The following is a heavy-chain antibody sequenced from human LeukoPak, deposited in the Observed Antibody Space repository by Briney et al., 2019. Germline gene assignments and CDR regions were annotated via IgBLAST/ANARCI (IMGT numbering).Heavy chain of an antibody. CDR1: GFTFSSYG. CDR3: ARGQPPSYYDMDV. J-gene: IGHJ6*02. D-gene: IGHD6-13*01. Sequence: GRSLILSCAASGFTFSSYGMHWVRQAPGKGLEWAAVIWSDGSSKHYAVSVKGRFTISRDNSKNTLYLQMSSLRAEDTALYYCARGQPPSYYDMDVWGQGTTVTVSS. CDR2: IWSDGSSK. V-gene: IGHV3-33*01.